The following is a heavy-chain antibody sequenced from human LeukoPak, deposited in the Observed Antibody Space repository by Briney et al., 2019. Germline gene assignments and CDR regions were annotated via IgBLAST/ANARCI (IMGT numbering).Heavy chain of an antibody. J-gene: IGHJ3*02. D-gene: IGHD3-22*01. CDR3: ARDQPYYYDSSGYYAVEDAFDI. CDR1: GFTFSSYS. V-gene: IGHV3-48*02. Sequence: GGSLRLSCAASGFTFSSYSMNWVRQAPGEGLEWVSYISSSSSTIYYADSVKGRFTISRDNAKNSLYLQMNSLRDEDTAVYYCARDQPYYYDSSGYYAVEDAFDIWGQGTMVTVSS. CDR2: ISSSSSTI.